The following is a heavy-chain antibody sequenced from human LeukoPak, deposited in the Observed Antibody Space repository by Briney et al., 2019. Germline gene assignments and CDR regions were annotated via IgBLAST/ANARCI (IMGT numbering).Heavy chain of an antibody. CDR3: ARDGGYAVAAARNWFDP. V-gene: IGHV3-21*01. CDR2: ISSSSSYI. CDR1: GFTFSSYS. D-gene: IGHD6-13*01. J-gene: IGHJ5*02. Sequence: GGSLRLSCAASGFTFSSYSMNWVRQAPGKGLEWVSSISSSSSYIYYADSVKGRFTISRDNAKNSLYLQMNSLRAEDTAVYYCARDGGYAVAAARNWFDPWGQGTLATVSS.